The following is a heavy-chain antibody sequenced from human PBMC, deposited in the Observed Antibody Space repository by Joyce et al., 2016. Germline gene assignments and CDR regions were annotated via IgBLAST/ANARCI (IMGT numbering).Heavy chain of an antibody. J-gene: IGHJ4*02. Sequence: QVQLQESGPGLVKPSVTLSLTCTVSGCSIGSGYQWGWIRQPPGKGLGWIASAYHSGSSYYNPALKSRVTLSVDTSKNHFSLTLSSVTAADTAVYFCARNPRRFDFWGQGTLVTVSA. CDR2: AYHSGSS. V-gene: IGHV4-38-2*02. CDR1: GCSIGSGYQ. CDR3: ARNPRRFDF.